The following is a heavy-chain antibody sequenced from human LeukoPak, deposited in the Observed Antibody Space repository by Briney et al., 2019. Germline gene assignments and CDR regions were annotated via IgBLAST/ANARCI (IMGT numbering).Heavy chain of an antibody. V-gene: IGHV3-30-3*01. D-gene: IGHD2-2*02. J-gene: IGHJ4*02. CDR1: GFIFSNYV. Sequence: PTGGSLRLSCAASGFIFSNYVMPWVRHPPGKGLEWVAVISYDGSNKYYADSVKGRFTISRDNSKNTLYLQMNSLRAEDTAVYYCARGWDRDCTSTSCYIAYNWGQGTLVSVSS. CDR3: ARGWDRDCTSTSCYIAYN. CDR2: ISYDGSNK.